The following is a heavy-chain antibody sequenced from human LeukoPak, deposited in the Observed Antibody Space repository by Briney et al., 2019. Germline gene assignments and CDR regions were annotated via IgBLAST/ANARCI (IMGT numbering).Heavy chain of an antibody. CDR1: GFTFSSYW. J-gene: IGHJ4*02. V-gene: IGHV3-74*01. D-gene: IGHD6-19*01. CDR3: ARLVVAVAGTGDY. Sequence: GGPLRLSCAASGFTFSSYWMHWVRQAPGKGLVWVSRINSDGSSTSYADSVKGRFTISRDNAKNTLYLQMNSLRAEDTAVYYCARLVVAVAGTGDYWGQGTLVTVSS. CDR2: INSDGSST.